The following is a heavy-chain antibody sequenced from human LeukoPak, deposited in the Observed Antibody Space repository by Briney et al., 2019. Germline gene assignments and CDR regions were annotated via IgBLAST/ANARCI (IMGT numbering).Heavy chain of an antibody. V-gene: IGHV4-30-4*01. CDR1: GGSISSGEYY. CDR2: VYYSGST. CDR3: ATHSSSYSYFDY. J-gene: IGHJ4*02. D-gene: IGHD3-22*01. Sequence: SETLSLTGTVSGGSISSGEYYWSWIRQPPGKGLEWIGYVYYSGSTYYNPSLKSRITMSVDTSKNQFSLKLSSVTAADTAVYYCATHSSSYSYFDYWGQGTLVTVSS.